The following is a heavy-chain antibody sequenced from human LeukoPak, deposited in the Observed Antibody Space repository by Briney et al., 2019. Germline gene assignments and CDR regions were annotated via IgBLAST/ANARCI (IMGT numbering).Heavy chain of an antibody. V-gene: IGHV3-73*01. D-gene: IGHD2-15*01. CDR1: GFTFSGSA. CDR2: IRSKANSSAT. CDR3: TSSYCSGGSCYRRYNYYYYMDV. Sequence: GGSLRLACAAYGFTFSGSAMHWVRQASGKGLEWVGRIRSKANSSATAKAASVKGKFPISRDDSKNTAYLQMNSLKTEDTAVYYCTSSYCSGGSCYRRYNYYYYMDVWGKGTTVTVSS. J-gene: IGHJ6*03.